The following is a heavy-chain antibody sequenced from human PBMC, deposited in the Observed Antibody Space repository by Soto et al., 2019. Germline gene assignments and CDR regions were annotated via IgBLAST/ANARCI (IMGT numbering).Heavy chain of an antibody. D-gene: IGHD3-3*01. Sequence: VASVKVSCKASGYTFSSYSISWVRQAPGQGLEWMGWISAYNGNTNYAQKLQGRVTMTTDTSTSTAYMELRSLRSEDTAVYYCARPSTYYDFWSGPRFAFDIWGQGTMVTVSS. CDR3: ARPSTYYDFWSGPRFAFDI. V-gene: IGHV1-18*01. CDR2: ISAYNGNT. J-gene: IGHJ3*02. CDR1: GYTFSSYS.